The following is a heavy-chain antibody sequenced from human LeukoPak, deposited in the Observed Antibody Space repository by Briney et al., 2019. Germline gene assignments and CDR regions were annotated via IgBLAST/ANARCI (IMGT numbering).Heavy chain of an antibody. D-gene: IGHD3-22*01. CDR2: IGGSGGST. Sequence: GGSLRLSCAASGFTFSSHAMSWVRQAPGKGLEWVAAIGGSGGSTYYADSVKGRFTNSRDNSKNTLYLQMNGLRAEDTAVYYCAKDWGPILVVPYFDHWGQGTLVTVSS. V-gene: IGHV3-23*01. CDR3: AKDWGPILVVPYFDH. CDR1: GFTFSSHA. J-gene: IGHJ4*02.